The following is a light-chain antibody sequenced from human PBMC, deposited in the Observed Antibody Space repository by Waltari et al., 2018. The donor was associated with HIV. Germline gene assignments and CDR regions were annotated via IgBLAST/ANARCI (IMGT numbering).Light chain of an antibody. V-gene: IGKV1-39*01. CDR2: DAS. Sequence: DIQMTQSPSSLSASVGDRVTITCRASQSISIFLNWYQQNPGKAPKLLISDASRLQSGLPSRFSCSGSGTDFTLTITNLQPEDFATYFCQQSFDVPLVFGPGTKVD. J-gene: IGKJ3*01. CDR1: QSISIF. CDR3: QQSFDVPLV.